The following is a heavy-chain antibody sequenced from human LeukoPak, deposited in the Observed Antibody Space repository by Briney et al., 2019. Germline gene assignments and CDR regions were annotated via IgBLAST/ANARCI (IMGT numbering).Heavy chain of an antibody. V-gene: IGHV1-2*02. D-gene: IGHD4-17*01. J-gene: IGHJ4*02. CDR1: GYTFTGYY. CDR2: INPNSGGT. CDR3: ARGFDYGDSPVDY. Sequence: ASVKVSCKASGYTFTGYYMHWVRQAPGQGLEWMGWINPNSGGTNYAQKFQGRVTMTRDTSISTAYMELSGLRSDDTAVYYCARGFDYGDSPVDYWGQRTLVTVSS.